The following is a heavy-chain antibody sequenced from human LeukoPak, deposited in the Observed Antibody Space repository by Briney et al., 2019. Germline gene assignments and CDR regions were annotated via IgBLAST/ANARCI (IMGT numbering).Heavy chain of an antibody. J-gene: IGHJ5*02. CDR2: IYYSGST. CDR1: GGSISSSSYY. Sequence: SETLSLTCTVSGGSISSSSYYWGWLRQPPGKGLEWIGSIYYSGSTYYNPSLKSRVTISVDTSKNQFSLKLSSVTAADTAVYYCARELSVIPNWFDPWGQGTLVTVSS. CDR3: ARELSVIPNWFDP. V-gene: IGHV4-39*07. D-gene: IGHD3-16*02.